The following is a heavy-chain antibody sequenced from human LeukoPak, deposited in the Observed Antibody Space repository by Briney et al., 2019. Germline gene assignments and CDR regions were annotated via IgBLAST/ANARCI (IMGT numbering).Heavy chain of an antibody. CDR1: GGSISSGSYY. J-gene: IGHJ6*03. Sequence: SETLSLTCAVSGGSISSGSYYWSWIRQPAGKGLEWIGRIYTSGSTNYNPSLKSRVTISVDTSKNQFSLKLSSVTAADTAVYYCARDSGYCSSTSCFHYYYYYMDVWGKGTTVTVSS. V-gene: IGHV4-61*02. CDR3: ARDSGYCSSTSCFHYYYYYMDV. CDR2: IYTSGST. D-gene: IGHD2-2*01.